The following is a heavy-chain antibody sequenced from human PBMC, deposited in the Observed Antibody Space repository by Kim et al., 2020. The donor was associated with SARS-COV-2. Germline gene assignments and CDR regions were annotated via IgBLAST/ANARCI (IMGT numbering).Heavy chain of an antibody. CDR3: ARDCQLGYCSGGSCS. CDR1: GYTFTGYY. CDR2: INPNSGGT. V-gene: IGHV1-2*02. J-gene: IGHJ5*02. Sequence: ASVKVSCKASGYTFTGYYMHWVRQAPGQGLEWMGWINPNSGGTNYAQKFQGRVTMTRDTSISTAYMELSRLRSDDTDVYYCARDCQLGYCSGGSCSWGQGTLVTVSS. D-gene: IGHD2-15*01.